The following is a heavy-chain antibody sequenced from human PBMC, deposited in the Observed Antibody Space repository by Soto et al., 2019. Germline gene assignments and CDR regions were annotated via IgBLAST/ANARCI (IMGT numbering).Heavy chain of an antibody. J-gene: IGHJ1*01. D-gene: IGHD6-19*01. CDR2: ISAYNGNT. CDR3: ARGEGQWLAPEYFQH. V-gene: IGHV1-18*01. CDR1: GYTFTSYG. Sequence: ASVKVSCKASGYTFTSYGISWVRQAPGQGLEWMGWISAYNGNTNYAQKLQGRVTMTTDTSTSTAYMELRSLRSDDTAVYYCARGEGQWLAPEYFQHWGQGTLVTVSS.